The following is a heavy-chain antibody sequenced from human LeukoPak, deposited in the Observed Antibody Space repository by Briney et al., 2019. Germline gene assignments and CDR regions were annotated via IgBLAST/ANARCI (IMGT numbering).Heavy chain of an antibody. CDR2: IYYSGST. D-gene: IGHD3-3*01. V-gene: IGHV4-59*11. CDR1: GGSISSHC. J-gene: IGHJ3*02. Sequence: SETLSLTCTVSGGSISSHCWSWIRQPPGKGLEWIGYIYYSGSTNYNPSLKSRVTISVDTSKNQFSLKLSSVTAADTAVYYCAASSYDFWSGYPHAFDIWGQGTMVTVSS. CDR3: AASSYDFWSGYPHAFDI.